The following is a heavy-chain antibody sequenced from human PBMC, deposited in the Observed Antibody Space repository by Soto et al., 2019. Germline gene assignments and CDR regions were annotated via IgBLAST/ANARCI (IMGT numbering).Heavy chain of an antibody. CDR3: AREGNLARWLQPLDI. J-gene: IGHJ4*02. Sequence: LSLTCTVSGDSISAYSWSWVRQPPGKGLEWIGNIHYNGNTKYSPSLKSRVTMSVDTSKNHFSLRLISVTAADTAVYCCAREGNLARWLQPLDIWGQGTLGTVSS. CDR2: IHYNGNT. CDR1: GDSISAYS. D-gene: IGHD5-12*01. V-gene: IGHV4-59*01.